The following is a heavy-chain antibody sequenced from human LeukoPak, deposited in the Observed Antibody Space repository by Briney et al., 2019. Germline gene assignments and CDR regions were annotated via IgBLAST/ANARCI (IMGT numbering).Heavy chain of an antibody. CDR1: GGSIGTYY. Sequence: SETLSLTCTVSGGSIGTYYWSWIRQPPGKGLEWIGYIFYTGSTNYNPSPESRVTISLVTSKSQFSLSLSSVTAADTAVYYCTRLLWFGELFPAFDIWGQGTTVTVSS. J-gene: IGHJ3*02. V-gene: IGHV4-59*01. D-gene: IGHD3-10*01. CDR2: IFYTGST. CDR3: TRLLWFGELFPAFDI.